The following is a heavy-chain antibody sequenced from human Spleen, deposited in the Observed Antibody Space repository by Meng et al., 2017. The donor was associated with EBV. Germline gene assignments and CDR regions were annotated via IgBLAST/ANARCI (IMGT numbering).Heavy chain of an antibody. CDR3: SRDLVGSDDD. V-gene: IGHV3-74*01. D-gene: IGHD6-25*01. CDR2: TNENGRIT. CDR1: GFTFSSYW. J-gene: IGHJ4*02. Sequence: EVQVVESGGALVQPGGSLRLSCAASGFTFSSYWMHWVRQAPGKGLVWVSRTNENGRITNYADSVEGRFTISRDNTRNTLYLHMNSLRPEDTAVYFCSRDLVGSDDDWGQGTLVTVSS.